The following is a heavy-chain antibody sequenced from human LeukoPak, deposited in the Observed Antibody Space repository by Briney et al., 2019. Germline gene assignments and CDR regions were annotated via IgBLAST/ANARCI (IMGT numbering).Heavy chain of an antibody. V-gene: IGHV5-51*01. CDR2: IYPGDSDT. CDR3: ARPLVGTGYSSSWYFNY. CDR1: GYSFTNYW. Sequence: GESLKISCKGSGYSFTNYWIGWVRQMPGKGLEWMGIIYPGDSDTRYSPSFQGQVTISADKSISTAYLQWSSLKASDTAIYYCARPLVGTGYSSSWYFNYWGQGTLATVSS. D-gene: IGHD6-13*01. J-gene: IGHJ4*02.